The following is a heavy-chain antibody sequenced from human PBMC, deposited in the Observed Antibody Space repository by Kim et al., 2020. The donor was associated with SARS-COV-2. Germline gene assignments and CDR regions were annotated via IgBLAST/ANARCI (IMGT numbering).Heavy chain of an antibody. Sequence: SETLSLTCTVSGGSISSGGYYWSWIRQHPGKGLEWIGYIYYSGSTYYNPSLKSRVTISVDTSKNQFSLKLSSVTAADTAVYYCARVVSGGSCYSDYWGQGTLVTVSS. CDR3: ARVVSGGSCYSDY. J-gene: IGHJ4*02. D-gene: IGHD2-15*01. CDR1: GGSISSGGYY. V-gene: IGHV4-31*03. CDR2: IYYSGST.